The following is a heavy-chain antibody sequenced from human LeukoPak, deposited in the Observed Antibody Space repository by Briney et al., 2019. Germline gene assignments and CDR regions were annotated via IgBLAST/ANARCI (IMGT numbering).Heavy chain of an antibody. Sequence: TGGSLRLSCAASGFIFTDAWMTWVRQAPGKGLEWVSSISSSSSYIYYADSVKGRFTISRDNAKNSLYLQMNSLRAEDMAVYYCARRKGCDYWGQGTLVTVSS. CDR2: ISSSSSYI. CDR1: GFIFTDAW. V-gene: IGHV3-21*01. D-gene: IGHD6-19*01. CDR3: ARRKGCDY. J-gene: IGHJ4*02.